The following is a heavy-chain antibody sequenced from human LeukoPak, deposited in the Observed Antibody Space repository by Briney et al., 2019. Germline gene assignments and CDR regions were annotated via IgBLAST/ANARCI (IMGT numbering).Heavy chain of an antibody. V-gene: IGHV4-61*02. D-gene: IGHD6-19*01. CDR3: ARLSSGWFIDY. J-gene: IGHJ4*02. CDR1: GGSISSGSYY. CDR2: IYTSGST. Sequence: SETLSLTCTVSGGSISSGSYYWSWIRQPAGKGLEWIGRIYTSGSTHYNPSLKSRVTISVDTSKNQFSLKLSSVTAADTAVYYCARLSSGWFIDYWGQGTLVTVSS.